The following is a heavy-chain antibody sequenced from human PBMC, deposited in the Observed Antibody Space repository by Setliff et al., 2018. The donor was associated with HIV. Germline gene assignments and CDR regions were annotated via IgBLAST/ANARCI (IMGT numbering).Heavy chain of an antibody. Sequence: SETLSLTCTVSGDSISSGGYYWSWIRQFPGKGLEWIGYIYYSGSTYYNPSLQSRLTMSVDTSKNQFSLRLRSVTAADTAVYYCSLQHGRPMRWFDPWGPGTLVTVSS. CDR2: IYYSGST. D-gene: IGHD2-2*01. CDR3: SLQHGRPMRWFDP. CDR1: GDSISSGGYY. J-gene: IGHJ5*02. V-gene: IGHV4-31*03.